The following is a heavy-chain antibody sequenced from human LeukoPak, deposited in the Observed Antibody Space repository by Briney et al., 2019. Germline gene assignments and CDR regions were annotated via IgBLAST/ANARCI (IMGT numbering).Heavy chain of an antibody. CDR3: ARDQGRFLEWLSTYYYYYMDV. D-gene: IGHD3-3*01. V-gene: IGHV1-18*01. J-gene: IGHJ6*03. Sequence: ASVTVSCKASGYTFISYAIHWVRQAPGQGLEWMGWISAYNGNTNYAQKLQGRVTMTTDTSTSTAYMELRSLRSDDTAVYYCARDQGRFLEWLSTYYYYYMDVWGKGTTVTVSS. CDR1: GYTFISYA. CDR2: ISAYNGNT.